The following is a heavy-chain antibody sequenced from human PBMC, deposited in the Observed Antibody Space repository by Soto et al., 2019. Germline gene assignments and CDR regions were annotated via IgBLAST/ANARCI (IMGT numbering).Heavy chain of an antibody. Sequence: SETLFRTCGVYGGSFSGYYCSWIRQPPGKGLEWNGEINHSGSTNYNPSLKSRVTISVDTSKDQFSLKLSSVTAADTAVYYCARGFRISGELDYCGEGTMVTSPQ. CDR2: INHSGST. D-gene: IGHD2-15*01. CDR1: GGSFSGYY. CDR3: ARGFRISGELDY. J-gene: IGHJ4*02. V-gene: IGHV4-34*01.